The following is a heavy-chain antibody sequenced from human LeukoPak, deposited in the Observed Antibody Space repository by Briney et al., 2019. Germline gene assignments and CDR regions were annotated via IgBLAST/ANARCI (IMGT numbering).Heavy chain of an antibody. Sequence: SETLSLTCAVSGGSISSAGYSWSWIRQPPGKGLEWIGYICHSGNTYYNPSLKSRVTISVDRSKNQFSLKLSSVTAADTAVYYCANSRRPSGMDVWGQGTTVTVSS. J-gene: IGHJ6*02. CDR3: ANSRRPSGMDV. CDR2: ICHSGNT. CDR1: GGSISSAGYS. V-gene: IGHV4-30-2*01. D-gene: IGHD2-15*01.